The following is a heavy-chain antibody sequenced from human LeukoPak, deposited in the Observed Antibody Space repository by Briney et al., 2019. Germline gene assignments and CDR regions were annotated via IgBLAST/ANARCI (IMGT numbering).Heavy chain of an antibody. J-gene: IGHJ6*02. CDR3: AREDCSSTSCYGPWGYYYGMDV. Sequence: PGGSLRLSCAASGFTFSDYYMSWIRQAPGKGLEWVSYISSSGSTIYYADSVKGRFTISRDNAKNSLYLQMSSLRAEDTAVYYCAREDCSSTSCYGPWGYYYGMDVWGQGTTVTVSS. CDR1: GFTFSDYY. V-gene: IGHV3-11*01. CDR2: ISSSGSTI. D-gene: IGHD2-2*01.